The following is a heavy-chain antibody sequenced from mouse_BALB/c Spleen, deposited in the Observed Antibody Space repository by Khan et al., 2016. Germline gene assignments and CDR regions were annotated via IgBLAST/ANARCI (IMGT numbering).Heavy chain of an antibody. V-gene: IGHV1S29*02. CDR1: GYTFTDYN. CDR2: IYPYNGGT. Sequence: VQLKQSGPDLVKPGASVKISCKAPGYTFTDYNMHWVKQSHGKSLEWIGYIYPYNGGTGYNQKFKNKATLTVDNSSSTASMELRSLTSEGSAGYYCARSNDWYFDVWGAGTTVTVSS. CDR3: ARSNDWYFDV. J-gene: IGHJ1*01.